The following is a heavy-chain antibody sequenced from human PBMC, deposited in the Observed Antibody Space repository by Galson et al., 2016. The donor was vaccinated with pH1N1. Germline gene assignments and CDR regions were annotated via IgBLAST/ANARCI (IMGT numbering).Heavy chain of an antibody. CDR3: VRDALDYYDTSGFYFDL. Sequence: SLRLSCAASGFTFSSYGIHWVRQAPGKGLEWVAVIWYDGSNKYYADSVKGRFTISRDNSKNTLYLQMNSLRAEDTAVYYCVRDALDYYDTSGFYFDLWGPGTRVTVSS. J-gene: IGHJ4*02. V-gene: IGHV3-33*01. D-gene: IGHD3-22*01. CDR1: GFTFSSYG. CDR2: IWYDGSNK.